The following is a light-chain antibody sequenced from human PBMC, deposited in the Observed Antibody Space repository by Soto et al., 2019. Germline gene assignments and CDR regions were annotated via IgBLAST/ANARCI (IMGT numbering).Light chain of an antibody. CDR1: QSVSSY. J-gene: IGKJ2*01. CDR3: QQRRAWPYT. V-gene: IGKV3-11*01. Sequence: DIVLTQSPATLSLSPGERVTLSCSTSQSVSSYLVWYRQKPGQAPRLLIHDVSNRATDIPARFSGSGSGTHFTLTISSLEPADFATYYRQQRRAWPYTFGQGTKPEIK. CDR2: DVS.